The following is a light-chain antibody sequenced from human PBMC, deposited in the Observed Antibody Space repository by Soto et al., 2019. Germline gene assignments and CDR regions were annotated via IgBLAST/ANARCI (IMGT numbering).Light chain of an antibody. V-gene: IGKV3-11*01. Sequence: EIVWTQSPATLSLSPGARATLCCRASPSMASYVAWYPQRPCQAHRLIIYATSNRATGVPVRFSGRASGTEFTLTIRSLETEDSGVYYGQQRNDWPRNSVGPGTRLEIK. CDR3: QQRNDWPRNS. CDR1: PSMASY. J-gene: IGKJ5*01. CDR2: ATS.